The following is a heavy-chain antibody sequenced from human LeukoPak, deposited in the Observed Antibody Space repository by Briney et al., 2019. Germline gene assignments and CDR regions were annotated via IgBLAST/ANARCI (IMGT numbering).Heavy chain of an antibody. V-gene: IGHV3-48*01. D-gene: IGHD1-26*01. CDR3: ARDSGTYGYYMDV. Sequence: GGSLRLSCAASGFTLSSHRMNWVRQAPGKGLEWVSDISRSSSEIHYADSVTGRFTISRDNAKNSVYLQMNSLRVEDTAVYYCARDSGTYGYYMDVWGKGTTVTISS. CDR1: GFTLSSHR. CDR2: ISRSSSEI. J-gene: IGHJ6*04.